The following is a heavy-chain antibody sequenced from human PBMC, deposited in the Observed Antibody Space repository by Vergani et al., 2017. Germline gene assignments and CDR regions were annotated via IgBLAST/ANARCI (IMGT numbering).Heavy chain of an antibody. D-gene: IGHD2-2*01. CDR2: ISGGGGTT. J-gene: IGHJ6*03. CDR1: GFTFNNYA. Sequence: EVQLLESGGGLVQPGGSLTLSCAASGFTFNNYAMNWVRQAPGRGLELVSTISGGGGTTYSPDSVKGRFTISRDNSKSTLYLQMNSLRAEDTAVYYCAKGGLPAATYHYYMDFWGKGTTVTVSS. V-gene: IGHV3-23*01. CDR3: AKGGLPAATYHYYMDF.